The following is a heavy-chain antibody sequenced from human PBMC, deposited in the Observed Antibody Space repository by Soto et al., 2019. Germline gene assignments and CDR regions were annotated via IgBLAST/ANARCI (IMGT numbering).Heavy chain of an antibody. J-gene: IGHJ3*02. CDR1: GGSFSGYY. Sequence: QVQLQQWGAGLLKPSETLSLTCAVYGGSFSGYYWSWIRQPPGKGLEWIGEINHSGSTNYNPSLKSRVTISVDTSKNQFSLKLSSVTAADTAVYYCARSQRRYDFWSGYYTGVYAFDIWGQGTMVTVSS. CDR2: INHSGST. CDR3: ARSQRRYDFWSGYYTGVYAFDI. D-gene: IGHD3-3*01. V-gene: IGHV4-34*01.